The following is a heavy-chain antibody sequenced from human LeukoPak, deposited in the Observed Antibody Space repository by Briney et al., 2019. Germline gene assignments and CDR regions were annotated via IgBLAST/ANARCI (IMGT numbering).Heavy chain of an antibody. V-gene: IGHV1-69*13. D-gene: IGHD1-26*01. CDR2: IIPIFGTA. J-gene: IGHJ4*02. CDR3: ASSGSYRFDY. CDR1: GGTFTSYA. Sequence: SVKVSCKASGGTFTSYAISWVRQAPGQGLEWMGGIIPIFGTANYAQKFQGRVTITADESTSTAYMELSSLRSEDTAVYYCASSGSYRFDYWGQGTLVTVSS.